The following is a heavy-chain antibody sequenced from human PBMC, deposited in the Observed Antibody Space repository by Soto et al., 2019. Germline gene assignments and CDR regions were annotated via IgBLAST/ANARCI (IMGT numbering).Heavy chain of an antibody. CDR1: GGSFSGYY. J-gene: IGHJ6*02. D-gene: IGHD6-19*01. CDR3: ARGARSGWYAYCYYYGMDV. Sequence: SETLSLTCAVYGGSFSGYYWSWIRQPPGKGLEWIGEINHSGSTNYNPSLKSRVTISVDTSKNQFSLKLSSVTAADTAVYYCARGARSGWYAYCYYYGMDVWGQGTTVTVSS. CDR2: INHSGST. V-gene: IGHV4-34*01.